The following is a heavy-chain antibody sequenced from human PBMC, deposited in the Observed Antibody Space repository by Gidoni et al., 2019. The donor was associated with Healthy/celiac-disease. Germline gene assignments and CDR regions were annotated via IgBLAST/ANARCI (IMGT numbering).Heavy chain of an antibody. CDR1: GFTFSSYG. V-gene: IGHV3-30*18. CDR2: ISYDGSNK. Sequence: QVQLGESGGGVVQPERSLRLYCAASGFTFSSYGMHWVRQAPGKGLEWVAFISYDGSNKNYAASVKGRLTISRDNSKNTLYLQMNSLRAEDTAVYYCAKDHSSVWYLSYFDYWGQGTLVTVSS. J-gene: IGHJ4*02. CDR3: AKDHSSVWYLSYFDY. D-gene: IGHD6-19*01.